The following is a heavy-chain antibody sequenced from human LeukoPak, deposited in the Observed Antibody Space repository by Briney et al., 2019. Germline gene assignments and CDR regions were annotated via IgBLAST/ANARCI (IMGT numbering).Heavy chain of an antibody. V-gene: IGHV3-9*01. Sequence: GRSLRLSCAASGFTFDDYAMHWVRQAPGKGLEWVSGISWNSGSIGYADSVKGRFTISRDNAKNSLYLQMNSLRAEDTALYYCARGVYYYGSGSSTDYWGQGTLVTVSS. CDR1: GFTFDDYA. CDR2: ISWNSGSI. CDR3: ARGVYYYGSGSSTDY. J-gene: IGHJ4*02. D-gene: IGHD3-10*01.